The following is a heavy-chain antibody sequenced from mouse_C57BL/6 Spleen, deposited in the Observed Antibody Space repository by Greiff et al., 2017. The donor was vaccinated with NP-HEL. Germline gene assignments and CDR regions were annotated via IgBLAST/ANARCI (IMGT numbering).Heavy chain of an antibody. CDR2: IDPENGGT. J-gene: IGHJ4*01. Sequence: VQLQQSGAELVRPGASVTLSCKASGYTFTDYGMHWVKQTPVHGLEWIGAIDPENGGTAYNQKFKGKAILTADKSSSTAYMELRSLTSEDSAVYYCTGTTVVEAMDYWGQGTSVTVSS. V-gene: IGHV1-15*01. CDR3: TGTTVVEAMDY. D-gene: IGHD1-1*01. CDR1: GYTFTDYG.